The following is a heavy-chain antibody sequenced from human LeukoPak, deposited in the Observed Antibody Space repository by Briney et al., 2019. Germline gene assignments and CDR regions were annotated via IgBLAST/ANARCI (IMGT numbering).Heavy chain of an antibody. J-gene: IGHJ4*02. D-gene: IGHD3-22*01. V-gene: IGHV4-39*01. CDR3: ARTDYYDSSGGGYYFDY. CDR1: GGSISSSSYS. CDR2: IYYSGST. Sequence: SETLSLTCTVSGGSISSSSYSWGWIRQPPGKGLEWIGSIYYSGSTYYNPSLKSRATISVDTSKNQFSLKLSSVTAADTAVYYCARTDYYDSSGGGYYFDYWGQGTLVTVSS.